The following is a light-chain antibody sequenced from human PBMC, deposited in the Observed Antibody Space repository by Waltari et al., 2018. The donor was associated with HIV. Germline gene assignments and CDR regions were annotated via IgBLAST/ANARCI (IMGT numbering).Light chain of an antibody. V-gene: IGLV8-61*01. CDR2: STN. Sequence: QTVVTHEPSFSVSPRGTVTLPCGLSYGSVSTAYSPCWYQQPPGQAPRTLIYSTNTRSSGVPDRFAGSILGNRAALTITGAQADDESDYYCVLYMGSGIWVFGGGTKLTVL. CDR1: YGSVSTAYS. J-gene: IGLJ3*02. CDR3: VLYMGSGIWV.